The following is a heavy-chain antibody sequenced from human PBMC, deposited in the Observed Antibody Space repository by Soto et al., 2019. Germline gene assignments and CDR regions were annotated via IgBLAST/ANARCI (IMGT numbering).Heavy chain of an antibody. Sequence: GGSLRLSCAASQFTFSAYDMNWVRQAPGKGLEWVSYISSSGNTIHYADSVKGRFTISRDNAKNSLFLHLNSLSAGDTAVYYCAIGGGQIYYSGMDVWGQGTTVTVSS. CDR2: ISSSGNTI. CDR3: AIGGGQIYYSGMDV. D-gene: IGHD3-3*01. CDR1: QFTFSAYD. J-gene: IGHJ6*02. V-gene: IGHV3-48*03.